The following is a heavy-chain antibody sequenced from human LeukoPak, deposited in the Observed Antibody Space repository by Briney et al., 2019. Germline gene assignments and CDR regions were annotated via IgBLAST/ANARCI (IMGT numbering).Heavy chain of an antibody. CDR1: GGSISSGGYS. J-gene: IGHJ4*02. Sequence: SQTLSLTCAVSGGSISSGGYSWSWIRQPPGKGLEWIGYIYDSGSTYYNPSLKSRVTISLDRSKNQFSLKLSSVTAADTGVYYCARYGGSGTYFFDYWGRGTLVTVSS. D-gene: IGHD3-10*01. CDR3: ARYGGSGTYFFDY. CDR2: IYDSGST. V-gene: IGHV4-30-2*01.